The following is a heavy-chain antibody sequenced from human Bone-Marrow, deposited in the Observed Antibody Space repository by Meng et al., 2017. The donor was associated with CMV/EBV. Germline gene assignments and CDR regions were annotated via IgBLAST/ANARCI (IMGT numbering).Heavy chain of an antibody. J-gene: IGHJ6*02. Sequence: GESLKISYAASGITFRSFWMTWIRQAPGEGLEWGANVKEDGSQTFYVDSVKGRFTISRDNARNLLYLQMNSLRAEDTAAYYCARGHYVVDVWGQGTTLTVSS. V-gene: IGHV3-7*01. CDR2: VKEDGSQT. CDR1: GITFRSFW. CDR3: ARGHYVVDV.